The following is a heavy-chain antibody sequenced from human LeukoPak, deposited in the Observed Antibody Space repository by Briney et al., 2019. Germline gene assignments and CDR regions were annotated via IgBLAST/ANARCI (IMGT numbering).Heavy chain of an antibody. CDR2: FDPEDGET. Sequence: ASVKVSCKASGYTFTGYYIHWVRQAPGKGLEWMGGFDPEDGETIYAQKFQGRVTMTEDTSTDTAYMELSSLRSEDTAVYYCATLLNRYSGSYHYYYYGMDVWGQGTTVTVSS. J-gene: IGHJ6*02. CDR3: ATLLNRYSGSYHYYYYGMDV. D-gene: IGHD1-26*01. CDR1: GYTFTGYY. V-gene: IGHV1-24*01.